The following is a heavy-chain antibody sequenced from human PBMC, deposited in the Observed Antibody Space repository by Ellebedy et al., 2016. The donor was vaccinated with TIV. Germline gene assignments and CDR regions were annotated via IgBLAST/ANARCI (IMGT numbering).Heavy chain of an antibody. CDR1: GYTLTELS. Sequence: ASVKVSCKVSGYTLTELSMHWVRQAPGKGLEWMGGFDPEDGETIYAQTFQGRVTMTEDTSTDTIYIELSSLRSEDTAVYYCATVTVVVTAIGDDAFDIWGQGTMVTVSS. CDR2: FDPEDGET. CDR3: ATVTVVVTAIGDDAFDI. D-gene: IGHD2-21*02. J-gene: IGHJ3*02. V-gene: IGHV1-24*01.